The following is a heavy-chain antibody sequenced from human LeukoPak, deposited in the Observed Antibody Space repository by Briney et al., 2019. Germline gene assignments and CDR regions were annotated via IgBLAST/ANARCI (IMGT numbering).Heavy chain of an antibody. CDR3: ARDTGTHYSTYYYYGTDV. CDR1: GXTFSSYA. D-gene: IGHD3-10*01. J-gene: IGHJ6*02. CDR2: ISYDGSNK. V-gene: IGHV3-30-3*01. Sequence: RSLRLSXXASGXTFSSYAMHWVRQAPGKGLEWVAVISYDGSNKYYADSVKGRFTISRDNSKNTLYLQMNSLRAEDTAVYYCARDTGTHYSTYYYYGTDVWGQGATVTVSS.